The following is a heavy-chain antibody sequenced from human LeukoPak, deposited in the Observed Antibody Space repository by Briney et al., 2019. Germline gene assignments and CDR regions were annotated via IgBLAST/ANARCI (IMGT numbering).Heavy chain of an antibody. V-gene: IGHV3-23*03. Sequence: GGSLRLSCGASGFTFSYFAMSWVRQAPGKGLEWVSGIEKDGSSTYYVDSVRGRFTISRDNSKNTLYLQMHSLRAEDTAIYYCAKFAGAMIEYRYFDVWGRGTLVTVSS. CDR3: AKFAGAMIEYRYFDV. CDR2: IEKDGSST. D-gene: IGHD3-22*01. J-gene: IGHJ2*01. CDR1: GFTFSYFA.